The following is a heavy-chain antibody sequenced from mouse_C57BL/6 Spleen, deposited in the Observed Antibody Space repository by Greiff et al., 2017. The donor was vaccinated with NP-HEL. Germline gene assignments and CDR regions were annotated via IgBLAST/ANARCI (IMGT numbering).Heavy chain of an antibody. Sequence: VQLQQSGAELVRPGASVKLSCTASGFNIKDYYMHWVKQRPEQGLEWIGRIDPEDGDTEYAPKFQGKATMTADTSSNTAYLQLSSLTSEATAVYYCTTWNYGSSWADWGQGTLVTVSA. J-gene: IGHJ3*01. CDR3: TTWNYGSSWAD. V-gene: IGHV14-1*01. CDR2: IDPEDGDT. D-gene: IGHD1-1*01. CDR1: GFNIKDYY.